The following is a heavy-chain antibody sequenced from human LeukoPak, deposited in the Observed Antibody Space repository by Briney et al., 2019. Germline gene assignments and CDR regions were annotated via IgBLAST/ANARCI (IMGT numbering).Heavy chain of an antibody. V-gene: IGHV3-23*01. D-gene: IGHD4-17*01. Sequence: GGSLRLSCAASGFTFSSYAMSWVRQAPGKGLEWVSAISGSGGSTYYADSVKGGFTISRDNSKNTLYLQMNSLRAEDTAVYYCAKWAGDYPFHYYYYMDVWGKGTTVTVSS. CDR2: ISGSGGST. CDR3: AKWAGDYPFHYYYYMDV. CDR1: GFTFSSYA. J-gene: IGHJ6*03.